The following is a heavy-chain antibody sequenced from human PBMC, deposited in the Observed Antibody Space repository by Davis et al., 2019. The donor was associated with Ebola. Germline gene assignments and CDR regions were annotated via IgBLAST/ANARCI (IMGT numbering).Heavy chain of an antibody. Sequence: MPSETLSLTCTVSGYSISSGYYWGWIRQPPGKGLEWIGSISYRGNTYYNPSLKNRVSISVDTSKNQFSLKLNSVTAPDTAVYFCARSGVVIAATPVYWGLGTLVTVSS. D-gene: IGHD2-15*01. CDR3: ARSGVVIAATPVY. CDR2: ISYRGNT. V-gene: IGHV4-38-2*02. CDR1: GYSISSGYY. J-gene: IGHJ4*02.